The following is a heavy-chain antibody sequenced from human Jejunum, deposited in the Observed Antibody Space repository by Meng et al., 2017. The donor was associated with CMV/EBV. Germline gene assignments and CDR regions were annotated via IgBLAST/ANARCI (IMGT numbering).Heavy chain of an antibody. CDR3: LRGSGGSV. Sequence: RLRLPESGRGLGKPSWTLPLTCTVSGGSISSRSYYWGWIRQPPGKGLEWIGSIYYSGSTYYNPSLKSRVTISVDTSKNQFFLKLSSVTAADTAVYHCLRGSGGSVWGQGTLVTVSS. CDR1: GGSISSRSYY. CDR2: IYYSGST. J-gene: IGHJ1*01. V-gene: IGHV4-39*06. D-gene: IGHD3-10*01.